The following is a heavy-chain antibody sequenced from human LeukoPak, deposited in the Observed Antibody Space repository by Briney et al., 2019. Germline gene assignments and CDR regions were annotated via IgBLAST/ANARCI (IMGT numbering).Heavy chain of an antibody. Sequence: SETLSLTCTVSGGSISSYYWSWIRQPPGKGLEWIGYIYYSGSTNYNPSLKSRVTISVDTSKNQFSLKLSSVTAADTAVYYCARDTVTTWGSWFDPWGQGTLVTLSS. CDR2: IYYSGST. D-gene: IGHD4-17*01. V-gene: IGHV4-59*01. CDR3: ARDTVTTWGSWFDP. J-gene: IGHJ5*02. CDR1: GGSISSYY.